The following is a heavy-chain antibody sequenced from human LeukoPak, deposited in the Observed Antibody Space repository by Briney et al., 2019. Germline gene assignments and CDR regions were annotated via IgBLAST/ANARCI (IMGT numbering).Heavy chain of an antibody. J-gene: IGHJ4*02. V-gene: IGHV4-4*07. CDR1: GGSMSSYY. Sequence: SETLSLTCTVSGGSMSSYYWSWIRQPAGKGLEWIGRIFTSGHTNYNPSQNSRVTMSVDTSKNQFSLKLSSVTAADTAVYHCARSYDVSGYSVGFDYWGQGILVTVSS. CDR3: ARSYDVSGYSVGFDY. CDR2: IFTSGHT. D-gene: IGHD3-22*01.